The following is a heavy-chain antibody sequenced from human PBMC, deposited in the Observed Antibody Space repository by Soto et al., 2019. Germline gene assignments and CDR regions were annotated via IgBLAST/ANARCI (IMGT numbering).Heavy chain of an antibody. V-gene: IGHV4-31*03. CDR3: ARLGYDSSGYPSWFDP. J-gene: IGHJ5*02. CDR1: GGSISSSSYS. Sequence: QVQLQESGPGLVKPSQTLSLTCTVSGGSISSSSYSWSWIRQHPGKGLEWIGYVYFSGNTYYNPPRKSRVTISVDTSKKQFSLRLTSVTVADTAVYYCARLGYDSSGYPSWFDPWGQGSLVTVSS. D-gene: IGHD3-22*01. CDR2: VYFSGNT.